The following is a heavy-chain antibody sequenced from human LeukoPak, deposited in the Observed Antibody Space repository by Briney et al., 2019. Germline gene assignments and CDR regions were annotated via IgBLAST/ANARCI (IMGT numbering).Heavy chain of an antibody. Sequence: SETLSLTCTVSGGSISSYYWSWIRQPLGKGLEWIGYIYYSGSTNYNPSLKSRVTISVDTSKNQFSLKLSSVTAADTAVYYCASYSSSLYYFDYWGQGTLVTVSS. CDR1: GGSISSYY. CDR3: ASYSSSLYYFDY. D-gene: IGHD6-6*01. CDR2: IYYSGST. J-gene: IGHJ4*02. V-gene: IGHV4-59*01.